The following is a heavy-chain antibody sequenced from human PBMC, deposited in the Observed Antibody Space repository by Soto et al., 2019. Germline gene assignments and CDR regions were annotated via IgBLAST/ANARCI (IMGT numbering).Heavy chain of an antibody. CDR2: IWYDGSNK. CDR3: ARDRVGYCSSTSCSHDAFDI. D-gene: IGHD2-2*01. J-gene: IGHJ3*02. Sequence: QVQLVESGGGVVQPGRSLRLSCAASGFTFSSYGMHWVRQAPGKGLEWVAVIWYDGSNKYYADSVKGRFTISRDNSKNTLYLQMNSLGAEDTAVYYCARDRVGYCSSTSCSHDAFDIWGQGTMVTVSS. CDR1: GFTFSSYG. V-gene: IGHV3-33*01.